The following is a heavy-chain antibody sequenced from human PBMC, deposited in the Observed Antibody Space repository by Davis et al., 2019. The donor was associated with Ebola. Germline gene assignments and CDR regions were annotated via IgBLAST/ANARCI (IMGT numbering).Heavy chain of an antibody. CDR3: ARDRGAFDI. J-gene: IGHJ3*02. D-gene: IGHD3-10*01. V-gene: IGHV3-7*01. Sequence: GGSLRLSCAASGFTFSGSWMTWVRQAPGKGLEWVAKIKQDGSEKYYVDSVKGRFTISRDNAKDSLYLQMNSLRGEDTAVYYCARDRGAFDIWGQGTLVTVSS. CDR1: GFTFSGSW. CDR2: IKQDGSEK.